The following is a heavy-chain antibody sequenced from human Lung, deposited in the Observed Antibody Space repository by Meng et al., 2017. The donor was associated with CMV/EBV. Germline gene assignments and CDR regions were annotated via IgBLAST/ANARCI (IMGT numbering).Heavy chain of an antibody. CDR2: VSAYSGHT. CDR1: PYTFINYQ. Sequence: ASXXVSCKAFPYTFINYQFNWLRLVPGQGLEWMGRVSAYSGHTHYAQNFQGRVILSTGTSTDTVFMQLTGLTADDTAIYYCAAGEGQLSLDHWGQGTLVTVSS. V-gene: IGHV1-18*01. CDR3: AAGEGQLSLDH. D-gene: IGHD5-18*01. J-gene: IGHJ4*02.